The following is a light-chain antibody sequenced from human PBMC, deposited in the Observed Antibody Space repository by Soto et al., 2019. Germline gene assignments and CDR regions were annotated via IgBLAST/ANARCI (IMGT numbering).Light chain of an antibody. Sequence: QSVLTQPASVSGSPGQSITISCTGTSSDVGGYNYVSWYQHHPGKAPKFMIYDVSNRPSGVSNRFSGSKSGNTASLTISGLQPEDEADYYCCSYTTSNTRQIVFGTGTKLTVL. CDR3: CSYTTSNTRQIV. CDR1: SSDVGGYNY. V-gene: IGLV2-14*03. J-gene: IGLJ1*01. CDR2: DVS.